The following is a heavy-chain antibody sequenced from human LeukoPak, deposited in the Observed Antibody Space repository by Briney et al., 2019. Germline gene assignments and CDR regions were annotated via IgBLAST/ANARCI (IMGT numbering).Heavy chain of an antibody. V-gene: IGHV6-1*01. CDR2: TFYRSKWYN. Sequence: SQTLSLTCAISGDSFSSNSAAWNWLRQSPSRGLEWLGRTFYRSKWYNDYAVSVKSRITINPGTSKNQVSLQLNSVTPEDTAVYYCARETSFRYYDIWSGWDYWGQGTLVTVSS. CDR3: ARETSFRYYDIWSGWDY. CDR1: GDSFSSNSAA. J-gene: IGHJ4*02. D-gene: IGHD3-3*01.